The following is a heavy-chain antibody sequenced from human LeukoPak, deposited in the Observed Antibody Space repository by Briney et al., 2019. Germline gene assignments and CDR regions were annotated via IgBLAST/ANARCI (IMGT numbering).Heavy chain of an antibody. CDR3: ARRGLVAGIYDLVYGFDI. V-gene: IGHV1-46*01. Sequence: PVASVKVSCKASGYTFTSYYMHWVRQAPGQGLEWMGIINPSGGSTSYAQKFQGRVTMTRDTSTSTVYMELSSLRSEDTAVYYCARRGLVAGIYDLVYGFDIWGQGTMVTVSS. CDR1: GYTFTSYY. CDR2: INPSGGST. D-gene: IGHD3/OR15-3a*01. J-gene: IGHJ3*02.